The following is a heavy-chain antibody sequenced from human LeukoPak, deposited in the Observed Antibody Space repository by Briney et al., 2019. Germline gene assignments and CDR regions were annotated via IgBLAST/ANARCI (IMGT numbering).Heavy chain of an antibody. D-gene: IGHD3-9*01. CDR3: AKDRPLRYFGGAIDY. J-gene: IGHJ4*02. Sequence: GGSLTLSCAASGFAFSSYAMSWVRQAPGKGPEWVSGISPSGGGAYYADSVKGRFTISGDTSKNTLYLQMDSLRAEDTAIYYCAKDRPLRYFGGAIDYWGQGTLVTVSS. V-gene: IGHV3-23*01. CDR2: ISPSGGGA. CDR1: GFAFSSYA.